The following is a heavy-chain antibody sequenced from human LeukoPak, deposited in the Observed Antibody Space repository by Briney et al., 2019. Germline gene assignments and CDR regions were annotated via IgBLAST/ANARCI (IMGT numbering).Heavy chain of an antibody. J-gene: IGHJ2*01. Sequence: XXSWIRXXPGKGLEWIGYIYYSGSTNYNPSLKSRVTISVDTSKNQFSLKLSSVTAADTAVYYCARDRISSGFWYFDLWGRGTLVTVSS. CDR2: IYYSGST. D-gene: IGHD3-22*01. V-gene: IGHV4-59*01. CDR3: ARDRISSGFWYFDL. CDR1: X.